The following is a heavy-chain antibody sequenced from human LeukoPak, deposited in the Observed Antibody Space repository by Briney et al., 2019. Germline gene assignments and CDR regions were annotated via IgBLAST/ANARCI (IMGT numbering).Heavy chain of an antibody. J-gene: IGHJ4*02. CDR2: ISYSGTT. D-gene: IGHD6-13*01. V-gene: IGHV4-39*01. CDR1: GGSISSGSYY. CDR3: ARHLRGGSIWFDY. Sequence: SETLPLTCTVSGGSISSGSYYWGWVRQPPGKGLEWIGSISYSGTTYYNLSLKSRVTLSVDTSMNQFSLKLSSVTAADTAFYYCARHLRGGSIWFDYWGQGTLVTVSS.